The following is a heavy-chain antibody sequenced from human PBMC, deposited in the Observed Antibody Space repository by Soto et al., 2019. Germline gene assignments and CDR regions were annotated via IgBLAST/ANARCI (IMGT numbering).Heavy chain of an antibody. CDR1: GFTFSSYD. Sequence: GGSLRLSCAASGFTFSSYDMHWVRQVTGKGLEWVSAIGTVGDTYYADSVKGRFTIFREDAKNSLYLQMNSLRAGDTAVYYCAREIQGSLGGHYYYGVDVWGQGTTVSLSS. D-gene: IGHD3-16*01. J-gene: IGHJ6*02. CDR2: IGTVGDT. V-gene: IGHV3-13*01. CDR3: AREIQGSLGGHYYYGVDV.